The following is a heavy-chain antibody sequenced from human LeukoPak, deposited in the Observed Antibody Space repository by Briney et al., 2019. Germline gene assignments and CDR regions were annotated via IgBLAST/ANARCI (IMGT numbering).Heavy chain of an antibody. CDR2: IYSGGST. CDR1: GFTVSSNY. Sequence: PGGCLRLSCAASGFTVSSNYMSWVRQAPGKGLEWVSVIYSGGSTYYADSVKGRFTISRDNSKNTLYLQMNSLRAEDTAVYYCARERAGWVDYWGQGTLVTVSS. V-gene: IGHV3-66*02. CDR3: ARERAGWVDY. J-gene: IGHJ4*02. D-gene: IGHD1-26*01.